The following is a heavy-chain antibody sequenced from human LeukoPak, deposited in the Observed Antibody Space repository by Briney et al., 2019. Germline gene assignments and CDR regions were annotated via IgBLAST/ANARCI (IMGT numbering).Heavy chain of an antibody. CDR1: GFTFTTYS. CDR2: ISSSGSTI. Sequence: GGSLRLSCAASGFTFTTYSMNWVRQAPGKGLEWVSYISSSGSTIYYADSVKGRFTISRDNSKNTLYLQMNSLRAEDTAVYYCAREPRNAFDIWGQGTMVTVSS. CDR3: AREPRNAFDI. J-gene: IGHJ3*02. V-gene: IGHV3-48*01. D-gene: IGHD1-14*01.